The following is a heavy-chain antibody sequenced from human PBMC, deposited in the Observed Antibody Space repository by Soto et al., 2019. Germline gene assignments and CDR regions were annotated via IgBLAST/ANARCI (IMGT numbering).Heavy chain of an antibody. D-gene: IGHD5-12*01. J-gene: IGHJ6*03. Sequence: QVQLVQSGAEVKKPGASVKVSCKASGYTFTSYGISWVRQAPGQGLEWMGGGSAYNGNKNYAQNLQGRVTMTTDTSTSTAYIALKSLRSDDTAVYYCARPRGYSGYHIISGYMDVWGKGTTVTVSS. CDR1: GYTFTSYG. CDR3: ARPRGYSGYHIISGYMDV. CDR2: GSAYNGNK. V-gene: IGHV1-18*01.